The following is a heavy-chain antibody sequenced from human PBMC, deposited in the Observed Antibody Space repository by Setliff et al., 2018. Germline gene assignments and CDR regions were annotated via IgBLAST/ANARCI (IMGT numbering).Heavy chain of an antibody. D-gene: IGHD5-12*01. CDR2: IIPVIDTT. Sequence: SVKVSCKASGVAFSSYALSWVRQAPGQGLEWMGRIIPVIDTTDYAENFQGRVTITADESTKTVYMELRSLRYEDTAIYYCARGRDGYNSNAFEIWGQVTMVTVSS. V-gene: IGHV1-69*11. J-gene: IGHJ3*02. CDR1: GVAFSSYA. CDR3: ARGRDGYNSNAFEI.